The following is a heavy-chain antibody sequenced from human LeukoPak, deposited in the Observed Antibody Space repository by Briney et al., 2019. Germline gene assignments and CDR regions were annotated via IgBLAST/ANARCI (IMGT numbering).Heavy chain of an antibody. V-gene: IGHV3-74*01. J-gene: IGHJ4*02. CDR1: GFTFSNYW. D-gene: IGHD3-22*01. CDR3: ARVLHKRNYDSSAYYGY. CDR2: INSDGSST. Sequence: PGGSLRLSCAASGFTFSNYWMHWVRQAPGKGLVWVSRINSDGSSTSYADSVKGRFTVSRDNAKNSLYLQMNSLRAEDTAVYYCARVLHKRNYDSSAYYGYWGQGTLVTVSS.